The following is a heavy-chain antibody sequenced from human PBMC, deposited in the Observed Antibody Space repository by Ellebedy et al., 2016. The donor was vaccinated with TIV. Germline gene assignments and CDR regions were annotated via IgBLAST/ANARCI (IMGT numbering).Heavy chain of an antibody. CDR1: GFTFSGST. V-gene: IGHV3-73*01. Sequence: GGSLRLXXAASGFTFSGSTMHWVRQASGKGLEWVGRIKTKADNYATAYAASVKGRFALSREDSKNTAYLQMNSLKSEDTAVYHCVIGSSSFLGYWGQGTLVTVSS. D-gene: IGHD3-16*02. J-gene: IGHJ4*02. CDR3: VIGSSSFLGY. CDR2: IKTKADNYAT.